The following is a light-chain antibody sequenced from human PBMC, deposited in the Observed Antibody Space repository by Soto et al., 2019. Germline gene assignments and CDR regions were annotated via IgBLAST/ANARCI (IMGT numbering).Light chain of an antibody. CDR2: GAS. CDR3: QLRRNRPIT. CDR1: QSVSNN. V-gene: IGKV3-15*01. Sequence: SMSLATVSLSPGERATLSYRASQSVSNNLPWYQQKPGQAPRLLRYGASTRATGIPARFSGSGSGTEFTLTITILQPEDFSVYYCQLRRNRPITFGQGTRLEI. J-gene: IGKJ5*01.